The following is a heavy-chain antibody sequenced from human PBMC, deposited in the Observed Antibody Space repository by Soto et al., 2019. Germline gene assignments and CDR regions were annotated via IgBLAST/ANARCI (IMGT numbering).Heavy chain of an antibody. D-gene: IGHD1-1*01. Sequence: GGSLRLSCAASGFTFSTYWMTWVRQAPGKGLEWVANIKQDGSEKHYVGSVKGRFSISRDNAKNSLYLQMNSLRAEDTAVYYCAREWSDQLEIDYWGQGILVTVSS. CDR3: AREWSDQLEIDY. V-gene: IGHV3-7*01. CDR1: GFTFSTYW. CDR2: IKQDGSEK. J-gene: IGHJ4*02.